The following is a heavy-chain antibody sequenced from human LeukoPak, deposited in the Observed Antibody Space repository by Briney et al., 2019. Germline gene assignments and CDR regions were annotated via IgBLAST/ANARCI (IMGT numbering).Heavy chain of an antibody. V-gene: IGHV3-23*01. J-gene: IGHJ4*02. Sequence: PGGSLRLSCAASGFTFSSYAMSWVRQAPGKGLEWVSAIGGSGGSTYYADSVKGRFTISRDNSKNTLYLQMNSLRAEDTAIYYCAKEYDNSGYYYVAYWGQGTLVTVSS. D-gene: IGHD3-22*01. CDR1: GFTFSSYA. CDR3: AKEYDNSGYYYVAY. CDR2: IGGSGGST.